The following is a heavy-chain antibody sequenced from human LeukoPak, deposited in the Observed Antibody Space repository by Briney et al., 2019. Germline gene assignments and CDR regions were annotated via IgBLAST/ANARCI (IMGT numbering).Heavy chain of an antibody. D-gene: IGHD2/OR15-2a*01. Sequence: SETLSLTCTVSGYSISSGYYWGWIRQPPGKGLEWIGGIYHSGNTYYNPSLKSRVILSMDTSKNQFSLKLSSVTAAGTAVYYCPRTYSNAFDPWGQGTLSPSPQ. CDR2: IYHSGNT. CDR1: GYSISSGYY. V-gene: IGHV4-38-2*02. CDR3: PRTYSNAFDP. J-gene: IGHJ5*02.